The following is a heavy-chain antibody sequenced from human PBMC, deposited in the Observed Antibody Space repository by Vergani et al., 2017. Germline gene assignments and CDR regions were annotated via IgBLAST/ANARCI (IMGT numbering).Heavy chain of an antibody. CDR3: ARDRGEYSSGWHVGWFDP. D-gene: IGHD6-19*01. J-gene: IGHJ5*02. V-gene: IGHV3-9*01. Sequence: EVQLVESGGGLVQPGRSLRLSCAASGFTFDDYAMHWVRQAPGKGLEWVSGISWNSGSTYYADSVKGRFTISRDNSKNTLYLQMNSLRAEDTAVYYCARDRGEYSSGWHVGWFDPWGQGTLVTVSS. CDR2: ISWNSGST. CDR1: GFTFDDYA.